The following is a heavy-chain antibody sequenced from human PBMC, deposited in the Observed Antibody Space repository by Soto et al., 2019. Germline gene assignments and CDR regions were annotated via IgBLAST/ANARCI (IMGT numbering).Heavy chain of an antibody. CDR1: GFTFSNYG. V-gene: IGHV3-30*18. J-gene: IGHJ4*02. CDR2: ISYDGSNK. Sequence: QVQLVESGGGVVQPGRSLRLSCAASGFTFSNYGMHWVRQAPGRGLEWVAVISYDGSNKYYPDSVKGRFTISRDNAKNTLYLQMNSLRAEDTAVYYCAKGAQMTIFGVTHIDNWGQGTLVTVSS. CDR3: AKGAQMTIFGVTHIDN. D-gene: IGHD3-3*02.